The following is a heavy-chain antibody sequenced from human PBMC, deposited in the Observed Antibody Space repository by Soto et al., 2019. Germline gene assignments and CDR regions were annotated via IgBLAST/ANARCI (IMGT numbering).Heavy chain of an antibody. Sequence: EVQLVESGGGLVQPGGSLRLSCAASGFTVSSNYMSWVRQAPGKGLEWVSVIYSGGSTYYADSVKGRFTISRHNSKNTLYLQMNSLRAEDTAVYYCARDPVGVYYYGSGAYGMDVWGQGTTVTVSS. D-gene: IGHD3-10*01. CDR3: ARDPVGVYYYGSGAYGMDV. V-gene: IGHV3-53*04. CDR1: GFTVSSNY. J-gene: IGHJ6*02. CDR2: IYSGGST.